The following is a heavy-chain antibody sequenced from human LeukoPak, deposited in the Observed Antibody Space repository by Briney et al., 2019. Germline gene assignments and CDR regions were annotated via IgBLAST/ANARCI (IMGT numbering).Heavy chain of an antibody. CDR1: GFTFSNAW. CDR3: TTSGSYFSTGDDY. J-gene: IGHJ4*02. V-gene: IGHV3-15*01. Sequence: GGSLRLSCAASGFTFSNAWMSWVRQAPGKGLEWVGRIKSKTDGGTTDYAAPVKGRFTISREDSKNTLYLQMNSLKTEDTAVYYCTTSGSYFSTGDDYWGQGTLVTVSS. CDR2: IKSKTDGGTT. D-gene: IGHD3-10*01.